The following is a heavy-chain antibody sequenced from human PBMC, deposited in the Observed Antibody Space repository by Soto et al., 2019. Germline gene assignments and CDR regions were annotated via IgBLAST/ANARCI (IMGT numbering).Heavy chain of an antibody. CDR2: IYYGGST. CDR1: GDSISTDY. V-gene: IGHV4-59*01. D-gene: IGHD6-13*01. J-gene: IGHJ4*02. CDR3: VRDGYSSGWYSN. Sequence: PSETLSLTCTVSGDSISTDYWSWIRQSPGKGLEWIGFIYYGGSTNYNPSLKSRVTISVDTPKNQFSLNLNSVTAADTAIYYCVRDGYSSGWYSNWGQGTLVTVSS.